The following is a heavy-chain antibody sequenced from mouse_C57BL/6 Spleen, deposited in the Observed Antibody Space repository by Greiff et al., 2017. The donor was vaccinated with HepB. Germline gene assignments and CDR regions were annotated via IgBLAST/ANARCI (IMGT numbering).Heavy chain of an antibody. J-gene: IGHJ2*01. D-gene: IGHD2-3*01. CDR3: ARHYDGYGY. Sequence: QVQLKQLGAELVKPGASVKMSCKASGYTFTSYWITWVKQRPGQGLEWIGDIYPGSGSTNYNEKFKSKATLTVDTSSSTAYMQLSSLTSEDSAVYYCARHYDGYGYWGQGTTLTVSS. CDR1: GYTFTSYW. CDR2: IYPGSGST. V-gene: IGHV1-55*01.